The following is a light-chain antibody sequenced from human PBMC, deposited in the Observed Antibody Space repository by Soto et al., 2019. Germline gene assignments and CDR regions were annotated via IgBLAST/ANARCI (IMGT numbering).Light chain of an antibody. CDR3: SSYTSSTSVV. CDR1: SSDVGGYNY. CDR2: DVT. V-gene: IGLV2-14*01. J-gene: IGLJ2*01. Sequence: QSALTQPASVSGSPGQSITISCTGTSSDVGGYNYVSWYQQHPGKAPKLMIYDVTNPPSGVSNRFSGSKSGNTASLTISGLQADDEADYYCSSYTSSTSVVFGGGTKLTVL.